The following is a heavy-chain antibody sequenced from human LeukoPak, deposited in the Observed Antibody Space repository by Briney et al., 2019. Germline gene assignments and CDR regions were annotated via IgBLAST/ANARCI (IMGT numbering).Heavy chain of an antibody. D-gene: IGHD3-10*01. CDR3: TRDPAHEEVRGIFIPYFDS. CDR1: GYTFSSYG. CDR2: ISANSGYT. J-gene: IGHJ4*02. V-gene: IGHV1-18*01. Sequence: ASVKVSCKASGYTFSSYGISWVRQAPGQGLEWMGWISANSGYTNSAQNLQGRLTMTTDTSTSTAYMELRSLRSDDTAMYYCTRDPAHEEVRGIFIPYFDSWGQGTLVTVSS.